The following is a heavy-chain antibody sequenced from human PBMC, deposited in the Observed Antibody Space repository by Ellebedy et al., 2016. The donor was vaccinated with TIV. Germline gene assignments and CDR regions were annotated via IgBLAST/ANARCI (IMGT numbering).Heavy chain of an antibody. V-gene: IGHV3-30-3*01. D-gene: IGHD1-7*01. Sequence: GGSLRLXCAASGFTFSSYAMHWVRQAPGKGLEWVAVISYDGSNKYYADSVKGRFTISRDNSKNTLYLQMNSLRAEDTAVYYCARDNGDWNYLYFDYWGQGTLVTVSS. J-gene: IGHJ4*02. CDR1: GFTFSSYA. CDR2: ISYDGSNK. CDR3: ARDNGDWNYLYFDY.